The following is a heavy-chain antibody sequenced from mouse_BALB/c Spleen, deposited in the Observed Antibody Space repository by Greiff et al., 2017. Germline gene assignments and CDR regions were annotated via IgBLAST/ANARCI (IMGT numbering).Heavy chain of an antibody. V-gene: IGHV1S29*02. J-gene: IGHJ3*01. CDR2: IYPYNGGT. D-gene: IGHD2-4*01. Sequence: VQLQQSGPELVKPGASVKISCKASGYTFTDYNMHWVKQSHGKSLEWIGYIYPYNGGTGYNQKFKSKATLTVDNSSSTAYMELRSLTSEDSAVYYCAGLTMITPFAYWGQGTLVTVSA. CDR1: GYTFTDYN. CDR3: AGLTMITPFAY.